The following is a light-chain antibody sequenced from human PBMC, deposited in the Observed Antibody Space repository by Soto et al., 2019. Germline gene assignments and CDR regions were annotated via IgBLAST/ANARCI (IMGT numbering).Light chain of an antibody. CDR1: QSVSSSY. CDR2: GAS. V-gene: IGKV3-20*01. CDR3: QQHDNSPLT. Sequence: IVLTQSPATLSLSPGKRAALSCRASQSVSSSYLAWYQQKPGQAPRLLIYGASNRATGIPDRFSGSGSGTDFTLTISRLEPEDFAVYYCQQHDNSPLTFGGGTKVDIK. J-gene: IGKJ4*01.